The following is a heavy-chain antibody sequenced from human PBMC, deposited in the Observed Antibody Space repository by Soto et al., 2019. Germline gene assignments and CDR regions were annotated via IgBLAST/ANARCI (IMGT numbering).Heavy chain of an antibody. CDR1: GGSLSGYY. V-gene: IGHV4-34*01. D-gene: IGHD1-26*01. J-gene: IGHJ5*02. CDR3: ARGPRVERWFDP. CDR2: INHSGST. Sequence: PSXTLSLTCAVYGGSLSGYYWSWIRQPPVKGLEWIGEINHSGSTNYNPSLKSRVTISVDTSKNQFSLKLSSVTAADTAVYYCARGPRVERWFDPWGQGTLVTV.